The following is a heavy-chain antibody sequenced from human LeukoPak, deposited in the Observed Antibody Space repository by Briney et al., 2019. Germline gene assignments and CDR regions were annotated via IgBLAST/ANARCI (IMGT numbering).Heavy chain of an antibody. V-gene: IGHV4-4*07. J-gene: IGHJ4*02. CDR3: ARDGESPPDSSFDY. CDR2: INTSGST. CDR1: GGSISSYY. D-gene: IGHD3-10*01. Sequence: SETLSLTCTVSGGSISSYYWSWIRQPAGKGLEWIGRINTSGSTNYNPSLKSRVTMSVDTSKNQFSLKLSSVTAADTAVYYCARDGESPPDSSFDYWGQGTLVTVSS.